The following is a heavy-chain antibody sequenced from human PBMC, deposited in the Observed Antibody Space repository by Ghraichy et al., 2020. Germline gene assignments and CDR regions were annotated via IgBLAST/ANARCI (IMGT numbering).Heavy chain of an antibody. CDR3: ARIPAPVGYYYDTSGFYVDY. J-gene: IGHJ4*02. V-gene: IGHV4-39*01. D-gene: IGHD3-22*01. CDR1: GASITSTTYY. Sequence: SQTLSLTCTVSGASITSTTYYWGWVRQPPGKGLEWIGKIYYSGATYYAPSLKSRITISLDTPKNQFSLNLTSVTAAETAVYSCARIPAPVGYYYDTSGFYVDYWGQGTLVTVSS. CDR2: IYYSGAT.